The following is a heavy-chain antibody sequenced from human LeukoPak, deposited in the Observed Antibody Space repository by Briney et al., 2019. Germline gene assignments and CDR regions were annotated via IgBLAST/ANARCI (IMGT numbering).Heavy chain of an antibody. Sequence: PSETLSLTCTVSGGSVGSGGYYWSWIRQPPGKGLEWIGYVYYSGNTNYNPSLKSRVTISVDTSKNQFSLKLSSVTAADTAVYYCARDYYDSSGYYDYWGQGALVTVSS. D-gene: IGHD3-22*01. CDR2: VYYSGNT. CDR1: GGSVGSGGYY. CDR3: ARDYYDSSGYYDY. V-gene: IGHV4-61*08. J-gene: IGHJ4*02.